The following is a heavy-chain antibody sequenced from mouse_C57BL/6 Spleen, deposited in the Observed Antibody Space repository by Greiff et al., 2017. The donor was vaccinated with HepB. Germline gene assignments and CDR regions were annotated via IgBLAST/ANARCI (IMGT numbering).Heavy chain of an antibody. D-gene: IGHD1-1*01. CDR2: IWGGGST. CDR3: ARRYYGIRSACFAY. Sequence: VKLMESGPGLVAPSQSLSITCTASGFSLTSYGVDWVRQPPGKGLEWLGVIWGGGSTNYNSALMSRLSISKDNSKIQIFLKMNSLQTDDTAMYYCARRYYGIRSACFAYWGQGTLVTVSA. CDR1: GFSLTSYG. J-gene: IGHJ3*01. V-gene: IGHV2-9*01.